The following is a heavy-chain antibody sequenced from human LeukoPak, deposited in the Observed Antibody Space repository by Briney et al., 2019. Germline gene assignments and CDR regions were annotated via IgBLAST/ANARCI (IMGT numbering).Heavy chain of an antibody. D-gene: IGHD3-16*01. CDR1: GFTFRTYE. CDR2: ISTSGSTI. CDR3: ARPKGVFAFDI. V-gene: IGHV3-48*03. Sequence: GGSLRLSCAASGFTFRTYEMTWVRQAPGKGLEWVSHISTSGSTINYADSVKGRFTISRDNAKNSLYLQMNSLRPEDTAVYYCARPKGVFAFDIWGQGTMVTVSS. J-gene: IGHJ3*02.